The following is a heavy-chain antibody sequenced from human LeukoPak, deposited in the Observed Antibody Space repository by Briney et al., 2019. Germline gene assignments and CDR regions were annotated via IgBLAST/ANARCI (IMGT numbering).Heavy chain of an antibody. CDR2: IKSKTDGGTT. CDR3: TTDTVGAAYFDY. Sequence: GGSLRLSCAASGFTFSNAWMNWVRQAPGKGLEWVGRIKSKTDGGTTDYAAPVKGRFTISRDGSKNTLYLQMNSLKTEDTAVYYCTTDTVGAAYFDYWGQGTLVTVSS. V-gene: IGHV3-15*07. J-gene: IGHJ4*02. CDR1: GFTFSNAW. D-gene: IGHD2-15*01.